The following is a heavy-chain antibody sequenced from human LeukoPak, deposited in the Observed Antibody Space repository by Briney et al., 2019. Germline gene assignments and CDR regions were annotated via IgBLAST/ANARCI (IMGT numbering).Heavy chain of an antibody. CDR1: GFTFSSYW. Sequence: GGSLRLSCAASGFTFSSYWMNWARQASGKGLEWVASINHNGNVNYYVDSVKGRFTVSRDNAKNSLYLQMSNLRAEDTAVYFCARGGGLDVWGQGATVTVSS. V-gene: IGHV3-7*03. CDR3: ARGGGLDV. D-gene: IGHD3-16*01. J-gene: IGHJ6*02. CDR2: INHNGNVN.